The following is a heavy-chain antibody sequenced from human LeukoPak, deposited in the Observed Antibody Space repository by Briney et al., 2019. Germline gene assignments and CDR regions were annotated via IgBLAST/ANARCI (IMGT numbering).Heavy chain of an antibody. J-gene: IGHJ4*02. CDR3: ARDQGGVDY. D-gene: IGHD3-16*01. Sequence: PGGSLRLSCAASGFTFDDYGMSWVRQAPGKGLEWVSAISGSGGYTYYSDSVKGRITISRDNSKNTMYLQMDSLRAEDTAVYYCARDQGGVDYWGQGTLVTVSS. CDR1: GFTFDDYG. V-gene: IGHV3-23*01. CDR2: ISGSGGYT.